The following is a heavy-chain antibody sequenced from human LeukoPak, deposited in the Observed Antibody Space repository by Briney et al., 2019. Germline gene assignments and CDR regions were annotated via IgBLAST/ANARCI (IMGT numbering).Heavy chain of an antibody. CDR1: GGTFSSYA. D-gene: IGHD5-18*01. CDR3: ARALGTAMVTAAFDI. CDR2: IIPIFGTA. V-gene: IGHV1-69*13. J-gene: IGHJ3*02. Sequence: ASVKVSCKASGGTFSSYAISWVRQAPGQGLEWMGGIIPIFGTANYAQKFQGRVTITADGSTSTAYMELSSLRSEDTAVYYCARALGTAMVTAAFDIWGQGTMVTVSS.